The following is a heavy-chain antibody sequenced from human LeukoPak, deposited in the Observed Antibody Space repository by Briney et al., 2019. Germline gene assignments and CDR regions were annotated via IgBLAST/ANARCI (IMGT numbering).Heavy chain of an antibody. D-gene: IGHD3-9*01. Sequence: ASVKVSCKVSGYTLTELSMHWVRQAPGKGLEWMGGFDPEDGETIYAQKFQGRVTMTEDTSTDTAYMERSSLRSEDTAVYYCATKLRYFDWSNFDYWGQGTLVTVSS. CDR3: ATKLRYFDWSNFDY. V-gene: IGHV1-24*01. CDR1: GYTLTELS. J-gene: IGHJ4*02. CDR2: FDPEDGET.